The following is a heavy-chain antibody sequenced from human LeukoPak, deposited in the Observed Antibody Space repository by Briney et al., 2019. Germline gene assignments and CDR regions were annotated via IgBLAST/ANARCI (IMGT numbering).Heavy chain of an antibody. V-gene: IGHV1-2*02. CDR1: GYSFIGYS. CDR2: INPNTGGT. Sequence: ASVKVSCKASGYSFIGYSMHWVRHAPGQGLEWMGWINPNTGGTNYAQKFQGRVTMTRDTSISTAYMELSSLRSDDTAVYHCAREYVADSSPLFDYWGQGSLVTVSS. CDR3: AREYVADSSPLFDY. D-gene: IGHD6-13*01. J-gene: IGHJ4*02.